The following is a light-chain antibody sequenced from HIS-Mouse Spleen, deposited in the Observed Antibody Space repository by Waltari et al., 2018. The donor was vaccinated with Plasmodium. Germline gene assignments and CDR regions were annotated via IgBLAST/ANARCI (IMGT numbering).Light chain of an antibody. CDR2: GAS. V-gene: IGKV3-15*01. CDR1: QSVSSN. CDR3: QQYNNWSFT. J-gene: IGKJ3*01. Sequence: EIVMTQSPATLSVSPGKRATLPCRARQSVSSNLACYQQKPGQAPRPLIYGASTRATGIPARFSGSGSGTEFTLTISSLQSEDFAVYYCQQYNNWSFTFGPGTKVDIK.